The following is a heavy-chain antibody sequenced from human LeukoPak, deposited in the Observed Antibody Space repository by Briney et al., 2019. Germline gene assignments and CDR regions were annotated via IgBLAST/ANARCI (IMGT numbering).Heavy chain of an antibody. D-gene: IGHD3-16*01. CDR3: ARDLRDSFDY. CDR2: IKQDGSEK. Sequence: PGGSLRLSCAASGFTFSSYWMSWVRQPPGRGRGGVANIKQDGSEKYYVDSVKGRFTISRDNAKNSLYLQMNSLRAEDTAVYYCARDLRDSFDYWGQGTLVTVSS. J-gene: IGHJ4*02. CDR1: GFTFSSYW. V-gene: IGHV3-7*01.